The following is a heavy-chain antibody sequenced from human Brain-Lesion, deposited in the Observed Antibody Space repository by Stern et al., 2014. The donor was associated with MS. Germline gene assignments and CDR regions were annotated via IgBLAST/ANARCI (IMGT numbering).Heavy chain of an antibody. CDR3: ARGRVVPGFQYYATDV. Sequence: QVQLVESGPGLVKPSQTLSLSCTVSGGSISSGGYYWSWIRQPAGKGLEWIGRIFNSGSTSYNPSLKSRGTISIDTSKNQFSLRLNPMTAADTAVYYCARGRVVPGFQYYATDVWGQGTTVIVSS. J-gene: IGHJ6*02. CDR2: IFNSGST. CDR1: GGSISSGGYY. V-gene: IGHV4-61*02. D-gene: IGHD2-2*01.